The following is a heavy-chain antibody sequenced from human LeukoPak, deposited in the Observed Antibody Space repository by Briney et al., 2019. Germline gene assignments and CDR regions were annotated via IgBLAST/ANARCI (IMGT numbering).Heavy chain of an antibody. CDR2: IKQDGSEK. CDR3: ARDYGDYVWGIYGMDV. CDR1: GFTFSSYW. J-gene: IGHJ6*02. V-gene: IGHV3-7*01. D-gene: IGHD4-17*01. Sequence: PGGSLRLSCAASGFTFSSYWMNWARQAPGKGLEWVANIKQDGSEKYYVDSVKGRFTISRDNAKNSLYLQMNSLRAEDTAAYYCARDYGDYVWGIYGMDVWGQGTTVTVSS.